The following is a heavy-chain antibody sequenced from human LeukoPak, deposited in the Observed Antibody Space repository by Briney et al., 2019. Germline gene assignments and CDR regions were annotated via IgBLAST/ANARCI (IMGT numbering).Heavy chain of an antibody. V-gene: IGHV4-39*01. CDR3: ASRRTQNWFDP. D-gene: IGHD1-14*01. CDR1: GGSISSSSYY. J-gene: IGHJ5*02. CDR2: IYYSGST. Sequence: PSETLSLTCAVSGGSISSSSYYWGWIRQPPGKGLEWIGSIYYSGSTYYNPSLKSRVTISVDTSKNQFSLKLSSVTAADTVVYYCASRRTQNWFDPWGQGTLVTVSS.